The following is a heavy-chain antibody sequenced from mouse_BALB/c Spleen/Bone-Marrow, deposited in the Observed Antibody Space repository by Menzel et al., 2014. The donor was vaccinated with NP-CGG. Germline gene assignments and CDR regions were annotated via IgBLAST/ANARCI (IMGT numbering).Heavy chain of an antibody. D-gene: IGHD6-1*01. CDR3: ARVAAATSYYAMDF. V-gene: IGHV14-3*02. Sequence: EVQLQQSGAELVEPGASVKLSCTGSGFNIKDTYIHWMKQRPEQGLEWIGRIDPANGYTKYDPKFQAKATITADTFPNPSYLQLSSLAPEDSAVYYCARVAAATSYYAMDFWGQGTSVTVSS. CDR2: IDPANGYT. CDR1: GFNIKDTY. J-gene: IGHJ4*01.